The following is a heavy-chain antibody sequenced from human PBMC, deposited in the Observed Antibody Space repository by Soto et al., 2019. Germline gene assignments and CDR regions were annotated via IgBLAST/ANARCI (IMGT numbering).Heavy chain of an antibody. Sequence: QVQLQESGPGLVKPSQTLSLTCTVSGGSITNDDYYWNWIRQLPGKGLEWIGYIHNSGTTDYNPSLKCRVAISVDTSKSQLSLKLSSVTAADTAVYFCARQKQWLSPFDDWGQGTLVTVSS. V-gene: IGHV4-31*03. J-gene: IGHJ4*02. CDR3: ARQKQWLSPFDD. D-gene: IGHD6-19*01. CDR1: GGSITNDDYY. CDR2: IHNSGTT.